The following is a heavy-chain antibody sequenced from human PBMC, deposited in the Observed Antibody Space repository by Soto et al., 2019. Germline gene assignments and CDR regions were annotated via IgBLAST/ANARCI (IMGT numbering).Heavy chain of an antibody. CDR1: GFTFTISA. V-gene: IGHV1-58*01. CDR2: IVVGSGNT. Sequence: SVKVSCKASGFTFTISAVQWVRQARGQRLEWIGWIVVGSGNTNYAQKFQERVTITRDMSTSTAYMELSSLRSEDTAVYYCAAAPYYYDSSGYRYYYYGMDVWGQGTTVTVSS. J-gene: IGHJ6*02. CDR3: AAAPYYYDSSGYRYYYYGMDV. D-gene: IGHD3-22*01.